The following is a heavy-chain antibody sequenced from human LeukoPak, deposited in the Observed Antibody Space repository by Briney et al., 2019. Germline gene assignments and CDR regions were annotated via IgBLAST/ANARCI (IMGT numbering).Heavy chain of an antibody. Sequence: GGSLRLSCAGSGFSFSSYGMHWVRQAPGKGPEWMAFIRSDGSNKYYADSVKGRFTISRDNAKNSLYLQMNSLRAEDTAVYYCARDRNTDFWSGYYTNYFDYWGQGTLVTVSS. CDR1: GFSFSSYG. V-gene: IGHV3-30*02. CDR2: IRSDGSNK. CDR3: ARDRNTDFWSGYYTNYFDY. J-gene: IGHJ4*02. D-gene: IGHD3-3*01.